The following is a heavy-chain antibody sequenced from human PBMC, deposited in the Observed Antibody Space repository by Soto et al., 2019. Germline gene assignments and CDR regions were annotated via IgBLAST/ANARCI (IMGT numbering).Heavy chain of an antibody. CDR1: GYTFTSYA. J-gene: IGHJ2*01. V-gene: IGHV1-3*01. Sequence: GASVKVSCKASGYTFTSYAMHWVRQAPGQRLEWMGWINAGNGNTKYSQKFQGRVTITRDTSASTAYMELSSLRSEDTAVYYCARDRYCSGGSCYPAYWYFDLWGRGTLVTVSS. D-gene: IGHD2-15*01. CDR2: INAGNGNT. CDR3: ARDRYCSGGSCYPAYWYFDL.